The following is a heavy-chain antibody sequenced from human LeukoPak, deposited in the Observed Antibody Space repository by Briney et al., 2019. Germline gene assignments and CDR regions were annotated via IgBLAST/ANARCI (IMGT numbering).Heavy chain of an antibody. Sequence: GASVKVSCKASGYTFTGYYMHWGRQAPGQGLEWMGWINPNSGGTNYAQKFQHRVTITTDTSISTASMQLSRLRSDSTAVYYCARERIAVAGFFDYWGQGTLVTVFS. V-gene: IGHV1-2*02. CDR1: GYTFTGYY. CDR3: ARERIAVAGFFDY. D-gene: IGHD6-19*01. CDR2: INPNSGGT. J-gene: IGHJ4*02.